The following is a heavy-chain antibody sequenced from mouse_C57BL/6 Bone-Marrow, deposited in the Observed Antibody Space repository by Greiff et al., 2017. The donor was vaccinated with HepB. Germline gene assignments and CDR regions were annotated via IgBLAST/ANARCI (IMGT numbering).Heavy chain of an antibody. J-gene: IGHJ1*03. V-gene: IGHV5-6*01. CDR3: ARHDYGGYFDV. CDR2: ISSGGSYT. D-gene: IGHD1-1*01. Sequence: EVKLMESGGDLVKPGGSLKLSCAASGFTFSSYGMFWVRQTPDKRLEWVATISSGGSYTYYPDSVKGRFTISRDNAKNTLYLQMSSLKSEDTAMYYCARHDYGGYFDVWGTGTTVTVSS. CDR1: GFTFSSYG.